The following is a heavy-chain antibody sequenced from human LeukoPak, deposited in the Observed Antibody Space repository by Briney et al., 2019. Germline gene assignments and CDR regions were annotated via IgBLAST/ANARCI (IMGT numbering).Heavy chain of an antibody. CDR2: ISGDGGST. CDR1: GFTFDDYA. CDR3: ARDLGDSGWYYAFDI. D-gene: IGHD6-19*01. J-gene: IGHJ3*02. V-gene: IGHV3-43*02. Sequence: GGSLRLSCAASGFTFDDYAMHWVRQAPGKGLEWVSLISGDGGSTYYADSVKGRFTISRDNSKNSLYLQMNSLRAEDTAVYYCARDLGDSGWYYAFDIWGQGTMVTVSS.